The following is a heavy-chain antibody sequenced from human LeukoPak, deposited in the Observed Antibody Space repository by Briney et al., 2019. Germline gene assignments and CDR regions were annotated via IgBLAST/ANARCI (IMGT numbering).Heavy chain of an antibody. D-gene: IGHD6-19*01. Sequence: KPGGSLRLSCAASGFAFSDYYMTWIRQAPGKGLEWVSYISSGSTYTNYGDAVKGRFIISRDNAKNSLCLQMNSLRAEDTAVYYCARVSSSSTNYFDSWGQGTLVTVSS. CDR1: GFAFSDYY. V-gene: IGHV3-11*06. CDR2: ISSGSTYT. CDR3: ARVSSSSTNYFDS. J-gene: IGHJ4*02.